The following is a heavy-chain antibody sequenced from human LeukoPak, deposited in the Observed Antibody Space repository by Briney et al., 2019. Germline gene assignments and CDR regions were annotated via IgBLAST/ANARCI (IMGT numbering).Heavy chain of an antibody. CDR1: QGAISSGDYW. CDR2: IYYSGST. Sequence: SETLPLTSTVSQGAISSGDYWRAWIRQPPGKGLEWIGYIYYSGSTYYNPSLKSRVTISVDTSKNQFCLKLSPVPAGDTAVYYCARARYSYGSNFDYWGQGTLVTVSS. D-gene: IGHD5-18*01. J-gene: IGHJ4*02. CDR3: ARARYSYGSNFDY. V-gene: IGHV4-30-4*01.